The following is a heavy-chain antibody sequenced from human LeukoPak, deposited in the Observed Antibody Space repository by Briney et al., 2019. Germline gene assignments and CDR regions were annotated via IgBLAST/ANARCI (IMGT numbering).Heavy chain of an antibody. Sequence: SETLSLTCAVYGGSFSGYYWSWIRQPPGKGLEWIGEINHSGSTNYNPSLKSRVTISVDTSKNQFSLKLSSVTAADTAVYYCARGWYYYGSGSYYLDYWGQGTLVTVSS. D-gene: IGHD3-10*01. CDR2: INHSGST. CDR3: ARGWYYYGSGSYYLDY. CDR1: GGSFSGYY. J-gene: IGHJ4*02. V-gene: IGHV4-34*01.